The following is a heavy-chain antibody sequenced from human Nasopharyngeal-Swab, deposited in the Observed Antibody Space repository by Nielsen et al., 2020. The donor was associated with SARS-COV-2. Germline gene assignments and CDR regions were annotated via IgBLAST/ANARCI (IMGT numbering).Heavy chain of an antibody. Sequence: GESLKISCAASGFTFSSYGMHWVRQAPGKGLEWVAVIWYDGSNKYYADSVKGRFTISRDNSKNTLYLQMNSLRAEDTAVYYCAKISSPREPLDYWGQGTLVTVSS. CDR1: GFTFSSYG. J-gene: IGHJ4*02. D-gene: IGHD1-14*01. CDR2: IWYDGSNK. V-gene: IGHV3-33*06. CDR3: AKISSPREPLDY.